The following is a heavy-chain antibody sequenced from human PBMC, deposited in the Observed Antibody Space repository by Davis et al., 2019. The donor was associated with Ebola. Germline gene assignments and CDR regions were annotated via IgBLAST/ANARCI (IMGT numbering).Heavy chain of an antibody. CDR1: GGSFSGYY. CDR3: ARHQVGYQLLMGRTAFDI. CDR2: IYHSGST. V-gene: IGHV4-34*01. J-gene: IGHJ3*02. Sequence: SETLSLTCAVYGGSFSGYYWSWIRQPPGKGLEWIGEIYHSGSTNYNPSLKSRVTISVDKSKNQFSLKLSSVTAADTAVYYCARHQVGYQLLMGRTAFDIWGQGTMVTVSS. D-gene: IGHD2-2*01.